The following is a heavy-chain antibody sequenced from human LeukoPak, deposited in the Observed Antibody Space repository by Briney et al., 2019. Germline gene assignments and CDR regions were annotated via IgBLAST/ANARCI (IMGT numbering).Heavy chain of an antibody. Sequence: ASVKVPCKASGYTFTSYDINWVRQATGQGLEWMGWMNPNSGNTGYAQKFQGRVTMTRNTSISTAYMELSSLRSEDTAVYYCARATQYCSSTSCYWFDPWGQGTLVTVSS. D-gene: IGHD2-2*01. CDR3: ARATQYCSSTSCYWFDP. V-gene: IGHV1-8*01. CDR1: GYTFTSYD. CDR2: MNPNSGNT. J-gene: IGHJ5*02.